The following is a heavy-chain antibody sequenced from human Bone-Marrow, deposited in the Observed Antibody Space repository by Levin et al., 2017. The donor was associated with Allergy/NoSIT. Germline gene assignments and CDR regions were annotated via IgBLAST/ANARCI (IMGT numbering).Heavy chain of an antibody. Sequence: ASVKVSCKASGGTFSSYAISWVRQAPGQGLEWMGGIIPIFGTANYAQKFQGRVTITADKSTSTAYMELSSLRSEDTAVYYCARDLKRFLETDHYYYYYYMDVWGKGTTVTVSS. D-gene: IGHD3-3*01. CDR3: ARDLKRFLETDHYYYYYYMDV. CDR2: IIPIFGTA. CDR1: GGTFSSYA. V-gene: IGHV1-69*06. J-gene: IGHJ6*03.